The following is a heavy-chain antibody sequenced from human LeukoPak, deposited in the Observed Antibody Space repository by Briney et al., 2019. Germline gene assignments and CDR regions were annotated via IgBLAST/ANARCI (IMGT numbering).Heavy chain of an antibody. CDR2: ISSSGGST. CDR1: GFTFSTYA. V-gene: IGHV3-23*01. J-gene: IGHJ6*03. CDR3: ARGATSYMDV. Sequence: GGSLRLSCAASGFTFSTYAMSWVHQAPGKGLEWVSAISSSGGSTYYADSVKGRFTISRDKSKNTLYLQMNSLRAEDTAVYYCARGATSYMDVWGKGTTVTVSS. D-gene: IGHD1-26*01.